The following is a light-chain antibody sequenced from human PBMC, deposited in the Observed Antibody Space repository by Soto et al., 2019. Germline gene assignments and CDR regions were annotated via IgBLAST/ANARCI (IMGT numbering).Light chain of an antibody. J-gene: IGLJ1*01. CDR3: SSYTRSKTYV. CDR1: SSDVGAYNY. Sequence: QSVLTQPASVSGSPGQSITISCTGTSSDVGAYNYVSWFQQHPGKAPKLLIYEVSNRPSGVSYRFSGSKSGSTASLTISGLQAEDEADYYCSSYTRSKTYVFGTGTKATVL. CDR2: EVS. V-gene: IGLV2-14*01.